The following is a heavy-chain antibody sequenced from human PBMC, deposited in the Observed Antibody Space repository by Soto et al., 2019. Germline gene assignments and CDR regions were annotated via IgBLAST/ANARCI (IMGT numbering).Heavy chain of an antibody. Sequence: TLSLTCTVSGGSISSSTSYWGWIRQPPGKGLEWIGSINYSGSTYYNPSLKSRVTISTDTSKNQFSLKVSSVTAADTAMYYCARALAVPGYYFDYWGQGTLVTVSS. CDR1: GGSISSSTSY. CDR2: INYSGST. V-gene: IGHV4-39*01. D-gene: IGHD6-19*01. J-gene: IGHJ4*02. CDR3: ARALAVPGYYFDY.